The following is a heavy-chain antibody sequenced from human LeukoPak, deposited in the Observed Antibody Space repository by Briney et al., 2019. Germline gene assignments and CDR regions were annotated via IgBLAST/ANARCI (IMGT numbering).Heavy chain of an antibody. V-gene: IGHV3-66*02. CDR1: GFTVSSNY. J-gene: IGHJ6*03. Sequence: GGSLRLSCAASGFTVSSNYMSWVRQAPGKGLEWGSVIYSGGSTYYADSVKGRFTISRDNSKNTLYLQMNSLRAEDTAVYYCARGQGTTVTGYYYYYMDVWGEGTTVTVSS. CDR2: IYSGGST. CDR3: ARGQGTTVTGYYYYYMDV. D-gene: IGHD4-11*01.